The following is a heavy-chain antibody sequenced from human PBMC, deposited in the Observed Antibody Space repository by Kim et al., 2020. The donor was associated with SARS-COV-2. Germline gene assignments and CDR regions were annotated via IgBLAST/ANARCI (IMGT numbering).Heavy chain of an antibody. D-gene: IGHD4-17*01. CDR3: AADPTVTREGAY. J-gene: IGHJ4*02. V-gene: IGHV3-7*01. Sequence: YVDTGKGRFTISRDNAKNSLYLQMNSLRAEDTAVYYCAADPTVTREGAYWGQGTLVTVSS.